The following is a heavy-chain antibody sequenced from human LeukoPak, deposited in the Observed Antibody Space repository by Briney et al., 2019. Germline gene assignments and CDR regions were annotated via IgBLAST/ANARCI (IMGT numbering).Heavy chain of an antibody. CDR2: ISGSGGST. J-gene: IGHJ4*02. CDR3: AKDGGWYFDY. D-gene: IGHD3-3*01. Sequence: GGSLRLSCAASGFTLSSYAMSWVRHAPGKGREWVSAISGSGGSTYYADSVKGRFTISRDNSKNTLYLQMNSLRAEDTAVYYCAKDGGWYFDYWGQGTLVTVSS. V-gene: IGHV3-23*01. CDR1: GFTLSSYA.